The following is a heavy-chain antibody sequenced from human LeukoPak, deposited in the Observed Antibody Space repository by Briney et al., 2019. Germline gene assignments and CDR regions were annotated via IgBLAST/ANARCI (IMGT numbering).Heavy chain of an antibody. CDR3: ARGVRYLDWLSSPYFDY. Sequence: ASVKVSCKASGYTFTSYDINWVRQATGQGLEWMGWMNPNSGNTGYAQKFQGRVTMTRNTSISTAYMELSSLRSEDTAVYYCARGVRYLDWLSSPYFDYWGQGTLVTVSS. CDR1: GYTFTSYD. D-gene: IGHD3-9*01. J-gene: IGHJ4*02. V-gene: IGHV1-8*01. CDR2: MNPNSGNT.